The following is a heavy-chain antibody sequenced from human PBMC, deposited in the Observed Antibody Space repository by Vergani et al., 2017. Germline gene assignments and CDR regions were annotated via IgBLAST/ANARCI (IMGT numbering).Heavy chain of an antibody. CDR2: IDPSDSYT. J-gene: IGHJ5*02. CDR3: ARHTVANNYILTGYPVP. D-gene: IGHD3-9*01. CDR1: GYSFTSSW. Sequence: EVQLVQSEAEVKKPGESLRISCNGSGYSFTSSWISSVRQMPGKGLEWMGRIDPSDSYTNYSPSFQGNVTISADKSISTAYLQWSSLKTTDTAMYYCARHTVANNYILTGYPVPWGQGTLVTVSS. V-gene: IGHV5-10-1*03.